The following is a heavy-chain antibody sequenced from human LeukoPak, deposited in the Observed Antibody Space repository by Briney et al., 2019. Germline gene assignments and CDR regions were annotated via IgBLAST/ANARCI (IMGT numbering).Heavy chain of an antibody. J-gene: IGHJ4*02. D-gene: IGHD3-22*01. V-gene: IGHV3-66*02. CDR3: ARVEMVGYYHSPSSYFDY. Sequence: GGSLRLSCAASGFTVSSNYMSWVRQAPGKGLEWVSVIYSGGSTYYADSVKGRFTISRDNSKNTLYLQMNSLRAEDTAVYYWARVEMVGYYHSPSSYFDYWGQGTLVTVSS. CDR1: GFTVSSNY. CDR2: IYSGGST.